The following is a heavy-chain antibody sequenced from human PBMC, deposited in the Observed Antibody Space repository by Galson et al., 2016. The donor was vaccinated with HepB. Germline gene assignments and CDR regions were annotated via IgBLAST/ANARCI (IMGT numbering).Heavy chain of an antibody. V-gene: IGHV3-33*06. CDR2: IWYDGSNK. J-gene: IGHJ4*02. Sequence: SLRLSCAASGFSFSNYGMHWVRQAPGKGLEWVAVIWYDGSNKYYADSVKGRLTISRDNSKNTLYLQMNRLRAEDTAVYFCAKDYSGSYPIYYFDYWGQGTLVTVSS. CDR1: GFSFSNYG. D-gene: IGHD1-26*01. CDR3: AKDYSGSYPIYYFDY.